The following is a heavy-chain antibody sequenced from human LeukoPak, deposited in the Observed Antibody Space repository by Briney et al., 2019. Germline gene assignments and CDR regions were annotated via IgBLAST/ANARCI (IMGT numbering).Heavy chain of an antibody. Sequence: GGSLRLSCAASGFIFRNYGMHWVRQAPGKGLEWVAVISYDGSREYYADSVKGRFTISRDNSKNTLYLQMNSLRVEDTAVYYCVKDPDPRYCSSTSCSPIWGQGTMVTVSS. CDR3: VKDPDPRYCSSTSCSPI. J-gene: IGHJ3*02. CDR2: ISYDGSRE. CDR1: GFIFRNYG. V-gene: IGHV3-30*18. D-gene: IGHD2-2*01.